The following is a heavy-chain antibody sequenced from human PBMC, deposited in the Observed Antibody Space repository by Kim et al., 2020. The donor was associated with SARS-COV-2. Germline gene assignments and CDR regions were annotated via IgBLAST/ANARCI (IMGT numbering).Heavy chain of an antibody. D-gene: IGHD5-12*01. CDR1: GYTFTSYA. Sequence: ASVKVSCKASGYTFTSYAMNWVRQAHGQGLEWMGWMNANTGNPTYAQGFTGRFVFSLDTPVRTAYLQISSLKAEDTAVYYCARSGGGYANYYYNGVDVWGQRTTVTVSS. CDR3: ARSGGGYANYYYNGVDV. V-gene: IGHV7-4-1*02. CDR2: MNANTGNP. J-gene: IGHJ6*02.